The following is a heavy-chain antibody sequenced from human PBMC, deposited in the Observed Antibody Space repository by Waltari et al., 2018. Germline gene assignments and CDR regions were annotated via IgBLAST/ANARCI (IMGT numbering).Heavy chain of an antibody. CDR3: ARGDWAAAGEVGWFDP. V-gene: IGHV4-38-2*02. Sequence: WGWIRQPPGKGLEWIGSIYHSGSTYYNPSLKSRVTIAVDTSKNQFSLKLSAVTAADTAVYYCARGDWAAAGEVGWFDPWGQGTLVTVSS. D-gene: IGHD6-13*01. J-gene: IGHJ5*02. CDR2: IYHSGST.